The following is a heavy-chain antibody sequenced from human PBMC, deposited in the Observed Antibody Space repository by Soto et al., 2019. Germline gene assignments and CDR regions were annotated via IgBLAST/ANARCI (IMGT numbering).Heavy chain of an antibody. D-gene: IGHD6-13*01. J-gene: IGHJ6*02. CDR1: GYSFTNYW. Sequence: GESLKISCKGSGYSFTNYWIGWVRQRPGKGLEWMGIIYPGDSDTRYSPSFQGQVTISADKSISTAYLQWSSLKASDTAMYYCARFPASPRRSSSFYLNYYGMDVWGQGTTVTVSS. CDR3: ARFPASPRRSSSFYLNYYGMDV. CDR2: IYPGDSDT. V-gene: IGHV5-51*01.